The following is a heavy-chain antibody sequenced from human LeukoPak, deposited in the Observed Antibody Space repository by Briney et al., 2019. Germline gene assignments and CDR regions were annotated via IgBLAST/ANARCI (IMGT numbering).Heavy chain of an antibody. D-gene: IGHD2-21*02. CDR1: GGTFSSYA. CDR2: IIHICGTA. V-gene: IGHV1-69*13. J-gene: IGHJ6*03. Sequence: ASVTVSCKASGGTFSSYAISWVRQAPGQGLEWMGGIIHICGTANCAQKCQGRVTTTPDESTSTAYMELSSLRSEDTAVYYCARGVTSWDSSQYSYSYMDVWGKGTTVTVSS. CDR3: ARGVTSWDSSQYSYSYMDV.